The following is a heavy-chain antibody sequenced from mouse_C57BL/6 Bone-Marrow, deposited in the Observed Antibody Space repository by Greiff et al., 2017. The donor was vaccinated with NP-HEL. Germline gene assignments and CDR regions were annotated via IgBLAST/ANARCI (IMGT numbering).Heavy chain of an antibody. Sequence: QVQLQQPGAELVRPGSSVKLSCKASGYTFTSYWMHWVKQRPIQGLEWIGNIDPSDSATHYNQKFKDKATLTVDKSSSTAYMQLSSLTSEASAVYDCARTRWLRGGEFDVGGTGTTVTVSS. CDR2: IDPSDSAT. CDR3: ARTRWLRGGEFDV. D-gene: IGHD2-2*01. J-gene: IGHJ1*03. CDR1: GYTFTSYW. V-gene: IGHV1-52*01.